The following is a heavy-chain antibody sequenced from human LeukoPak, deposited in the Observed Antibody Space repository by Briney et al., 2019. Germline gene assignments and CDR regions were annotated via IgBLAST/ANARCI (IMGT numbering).Heavy chain of an antibody. V-gene: IGHV3-21*01. J-gene: IGHJ4*02. CDR2: ISSSSSYI. CDR1: GFTFSSYS. CDR3: ARYHPNIPFDY. D-gene: IGHD2/OR15-2a*01. Sequence: PGGSLRLSCAASGFTFSSYSMNWVRQAPGKGREWVSSISSSSSYIYYADSVKGRFTISRDNAKNSLYLQMNSLRAEDTAVYYCARYHPNIPFDYWGQGTLVTVSS.